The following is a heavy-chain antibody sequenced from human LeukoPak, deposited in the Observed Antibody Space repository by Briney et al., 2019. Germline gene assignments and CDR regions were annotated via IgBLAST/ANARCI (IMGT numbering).Heavy chain of an antibody. CDR2: INPSGGST. V-gene: IGHV1-46*01. D-gene: IGHD2-15*01. Sequence: ASVKVSCKASGYTFTSYHMHWVRQAPGQGLEWMGIINPSGGSTSYAQKFQGRVTMTRDTSTSTVYMELSSLRSEDTAVYYCARGKFNYCSGGSCYPKYAFDIWGQGTMVTVSS. CDR3: ARGKFNYCSGGSCYPKYAFDI. CDR1: GYTFTSYH. J-gene: IGHJ3*02.